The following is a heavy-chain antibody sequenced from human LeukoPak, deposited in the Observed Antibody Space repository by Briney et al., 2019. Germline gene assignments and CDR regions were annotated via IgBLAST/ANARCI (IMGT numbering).Heavy chain of an antibody. Sequence: GSLRLPCVVSGFTVSSDYMSWVRQAPGKGLECVSLIYTGGSTYYADSVKGRFTISRDESKNTLYLQMNSLRAEDTAIYYCARVSGSYYPFDYWGQGTLVTVSS. CDR2: IYTGGST. CDR3: ARVSGSYYPFDY. CDR1: GFTVSSDY. J-gene: IGHJ4*02. D-gene: IGHD1-26*01. V-gene: IGHV3-53*01.